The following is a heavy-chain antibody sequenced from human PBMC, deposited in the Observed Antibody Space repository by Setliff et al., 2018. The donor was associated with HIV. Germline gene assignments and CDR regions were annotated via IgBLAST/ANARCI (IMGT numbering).Heavy chain of an antibody. CDR3: ARSHPYNYDSGSHPLDY. J-gene: IGHJ4*02. D-gene: IGHD3-10*01. CDR1: GFTFSSYS. CDR2: IKQDGSEK. Sequence: PGESLKISCAASGFTFSSYSMNWVRQAPGKGLEWVASIKQDGSEKYYVDSVKGRFSISRDNAKSSLYLRMNSLRAEDTALYYCARSHPYNYDSGSHPLDYWGQGSLVTVSS. V-gene: IGHV3-7*01.